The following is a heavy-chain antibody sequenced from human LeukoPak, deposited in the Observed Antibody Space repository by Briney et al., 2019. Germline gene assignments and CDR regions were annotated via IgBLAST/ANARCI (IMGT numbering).Heavy chain of an antibody. V-gene: IGHV3-23*01. CDR2: ISGSGGST. CDR1: GFTFSSYA. CDR3: AKERDIVVVVAGVGGY. Sequence: PGGSLRLSCAASGFTFSSYAMSWVRQAPGKGLEWVSAISGSGGSTYYADSVKGRFTISRDNSKSTLYLQMNSLRAEDTAVYYCAKERDIVVVVAGVGGYWGQGTLVTVSS. J-gene: IGHJ4*02. D-gene: IGHD2-15*01.